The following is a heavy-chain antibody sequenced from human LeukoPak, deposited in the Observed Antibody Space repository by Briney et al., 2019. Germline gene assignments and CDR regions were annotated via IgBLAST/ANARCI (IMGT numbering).Heavy chain of an antibody. CDR1: GYTFTGYY. V-gene: IGHV1-2*02. CDR2: VNPNSGGT. J-gene: IGHJ4*02. CDR3: ATAVYSGYDLDFDY. Sequence: ASVKVSCKASGYTFTGYYMHWVRQAPGQGLEWMGWVNPNSGGTNYAQNFQGRVNMTRDTSISTAYMELSRLRSDDTAVYYCATAVYSGYDLDFDYWGQGTLVNVSS. D-gene: IGHD5-12*01.